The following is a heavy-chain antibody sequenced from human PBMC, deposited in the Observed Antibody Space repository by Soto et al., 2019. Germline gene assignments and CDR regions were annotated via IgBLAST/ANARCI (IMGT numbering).Heavy chain of an antibody. CDR3: ARESGGAIGY. J-gene: IGHJ4*02. CDR2: INHSGST. D-gene: IGHD1-26*01. Sequence: SETLSLTCAVYGGSFSGYYWSWIRQPPGKGLEWIGEINHSGSTNYNPSLKSRVTISVDTSKNQFSLKLSSVTAADTAVYYCARESGGAIGYWGQGTLVTVSS. V-gene: IGHV4-34*01. CDR1: GGSFSGYY.